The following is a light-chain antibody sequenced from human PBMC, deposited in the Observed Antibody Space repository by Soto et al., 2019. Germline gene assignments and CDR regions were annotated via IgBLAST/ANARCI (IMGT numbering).Light chain of an antibody. CDR1: QSVIYSSNNKNY. V-gene: IGKV4-1*01. Sequence: DVGLTQSPDSLAVSLGERATINCKSSQSVIYSSNNKNYLVWYQKKPGQPPKRLIYWASTRESGVPDRFSGRGSGTDFTLTISSLQAEDVAVYYCQQYYSIPITFGQGTRLEIK. J-gene: IGKJ5*01. CDR3: QQYYSIPIT. CDR2: WAS.